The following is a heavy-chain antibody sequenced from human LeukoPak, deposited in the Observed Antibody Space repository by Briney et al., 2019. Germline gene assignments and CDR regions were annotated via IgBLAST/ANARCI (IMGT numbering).Heavy chain of an antibody. V-gene: IGHV3-30-3*01. CDR2: ISYDGSNK. CDR1: GFTFGSYA. CDR3: ARDPSYAGYDY. D-gene: IGHD5-12*01. J-gene: IGHJ4*02. Sequence: PGRSLRLSCAASGFTFGSYAMHWVRQAPGKGLEWVAVISYDGSNKYYADSVKGRFTISKDNAKNSLYLQMNSLRVEDTAVYYCARDPSYAGYDYWGQGTLVTVSS.